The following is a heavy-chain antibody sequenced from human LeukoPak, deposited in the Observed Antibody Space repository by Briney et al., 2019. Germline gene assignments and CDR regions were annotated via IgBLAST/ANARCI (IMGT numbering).Heavy chain of an antibody. J-gene: IGHJ4*02. V-gene: IGHV4-39*01. Sequence: PSETLSLTCTASGGPISSSIHYWGWIRQPPGKGPEWIATIHYTGTTFYNPSLKSRVTIFVDTSKNQFFLKLSSVTAADTAIYYCARQTTGSYQWTFDYWGQGALVTVSS. CDR2: IHYTGTT. CDR3: ARQTTGSYQWTFDY. D-gene: IGHD1-26*01. CDR1: GGPISSSIHY.